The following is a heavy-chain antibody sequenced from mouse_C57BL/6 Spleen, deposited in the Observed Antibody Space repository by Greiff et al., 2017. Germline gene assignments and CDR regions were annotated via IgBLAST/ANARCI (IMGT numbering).Heavy chain of an antibody. CDR1: GYTFTSYW. J-gene: IGHJ2*01. Sequence: QVQLQQPGAELVKPGASVKVSCKASGYTFTSYWMHWVKQRPGQGLEWIGRIHPSDSDTNYNQKFKGKATLTVDKSSSTSYLQLSSLPSEDSAVYCCARRKDIRYYYGSSYYVDYWGQGTTLTVSS. D-gene: IGHD1-1*01. V-gene: IGHV1-74*01. CDR2: IHPSDSDT. CDR3: ARRKDIRYYYGSSYYVDY.